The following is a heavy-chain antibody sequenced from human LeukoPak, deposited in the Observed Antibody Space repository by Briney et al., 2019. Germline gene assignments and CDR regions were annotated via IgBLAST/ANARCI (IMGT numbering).Heavy chain of an antibody. CDR2: ISGSGGST. J-gene: IGHJ3*02. Sequence: GGSLRLSCAASGFTFDDYGMSWVRQAPGKGLEWVSAISGSGGSTYYADSVKGRFTISRDNSKNTLYLQMNSLRAEDTAVYYCATGLDAFDIWGQGTMVTVSS. CDR1: GFTFDDYG. V-gene: IGHV3-23*01. D-gene: IGHD3/OR15-3a*01. CDR3: ATGLDAFDI.